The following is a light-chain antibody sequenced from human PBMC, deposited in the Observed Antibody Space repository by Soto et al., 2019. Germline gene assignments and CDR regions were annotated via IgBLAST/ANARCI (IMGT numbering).Light chain of an antibody. CDR1: QSISSY. CDR2: AAS. CDR3: QQRFSIPRT. Sequence: DIQMNESASSLSASVGYRVTITCRASQSISSYLNWYQQKPGKAPDLLIYAASTLQSGVPSRFSVSGSGTDFTLTFSSLKTEDFATYDCQQRFSIPRTFCQGTKVDIK. V-gene: IGKV1-39*01. J-gene: IGKJ1*01.